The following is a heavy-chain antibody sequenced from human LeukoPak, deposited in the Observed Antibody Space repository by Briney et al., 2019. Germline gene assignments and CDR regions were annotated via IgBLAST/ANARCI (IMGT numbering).Heavy chain of an antibody. J-gene: IGHJ4*02. CDR3: ARGSYQLLVHFDY. Sequence: PSVTLSLICSVSSDSISSYYWGWIRQSPGKGLEWIGYVHYSGGTYYNPSLKGRVTMSLDTSKSQFSLKLTSVTAADTAVYYCARGSYQLLVHFDYWGQGTLVTVSS. CDR1: SDSISSYY. V-gene: IGHV4-59*01. D-gene: IGHD2-2*01. CDR2: VHYSGGT.